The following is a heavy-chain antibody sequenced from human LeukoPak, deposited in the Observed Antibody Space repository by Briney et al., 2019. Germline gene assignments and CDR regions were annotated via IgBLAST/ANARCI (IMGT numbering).Heavy chain of an antibody. CDR1: GFTFDDYG. V-gene: IGHV3-20*04. J-gene: IGHJ4*02. Sequence: GGSLRLSCAASGFTFDDYGMSWVRQAPGKGLEWVSGINWNGGSTGYADSVKGRFTISRDNAKNSLYLQMNSLRAEDTALYYCARTRSEQTYYYESSGPFDYRGQGTLVTVSS. CDR2: INWNGGST. CDR3: ARTRSEQTYYYESSGPFDY. D-gene: IGHD3-22*01.